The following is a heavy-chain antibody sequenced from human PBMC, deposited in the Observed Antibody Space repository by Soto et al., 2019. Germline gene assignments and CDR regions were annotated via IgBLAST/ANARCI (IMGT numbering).Heavy chain of an antibody. Sequence: PSETLSLTCTVSGGSSSSYYWSWIRQPPGKGLEWIGYIYYSGSTNYNPSLKSRVTISVDTSKNQFSLKLSSVTAADTAVYYCVRAYGGYADYWGQGALVTVSS. V-gene: IGHV4-59*01. CDR3: VRAYGGYADY. CDR1: GGSSSSYY. CDR2: IYYSGST. D-gene: IGHD5-12*01. J-gene: IGHJ4*02.